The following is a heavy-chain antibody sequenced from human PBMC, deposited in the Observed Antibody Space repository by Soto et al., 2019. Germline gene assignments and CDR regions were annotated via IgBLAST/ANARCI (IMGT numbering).Heavy chain of an antibody. CDR1: GFTFSNYA. J-gene: IGHJ5*02. D-gene: IGHD5-12*01. CDR2: VSGSGGTT. Sequence: EVQLLESGGGLVQPGGSLRLSCAASGFTFSNYAMSWVRQAPGKGLEWVSAVSGSGGTTYYADSERARFTISRDNTKNHLYMQTNSLRAEDTGIYFCARCSVATVGTSGWCQWFAPWGQGTLVTVSS. V-gene: IGHV3-23*01. CDR3: ARCSVATVGTSGWCQWFAP.